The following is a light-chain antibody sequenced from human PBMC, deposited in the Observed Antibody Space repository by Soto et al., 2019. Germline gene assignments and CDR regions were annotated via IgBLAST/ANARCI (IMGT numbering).Light chain of an antibody. CDR3: QSYDNSLSVYV. Sequence: QSVLTQPPSVSGAPGQRVTISCTGSSSNIGAHYDVHWYQQLPGTAPKLLIYGNSNRPSGVPDRFSGSKSGTSASLAITGLQAEDEADYYCQSYDNSLSVYVFGIGTTVTVL. V-gene: IGLV1-40*01. CDR2: GNS. CDR1: SSNIGAHYD. J-gene: IGLJ1*01.